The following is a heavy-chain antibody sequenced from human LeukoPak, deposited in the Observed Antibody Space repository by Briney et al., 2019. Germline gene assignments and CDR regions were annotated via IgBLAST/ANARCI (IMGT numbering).Heavy chain of an antibody. CDR1: GFTFSSYS. CDR2: ISSSGSTI. CDR3: ARDGAAARPLDY. J-gene: IGHJ4*02. V-gene: IGHV3-48*04. D-gene: IGHD6-6*01. Sequence: GGSLRLSCAASGFTFSSYSMNWVRQAPGKGLEWVSYISSSGSTIYYADSVKGRFTISRDNAKNSLYLQMNSLRAEDTAVYYCARDGAAARPLDYWGQGTLVTVSS.